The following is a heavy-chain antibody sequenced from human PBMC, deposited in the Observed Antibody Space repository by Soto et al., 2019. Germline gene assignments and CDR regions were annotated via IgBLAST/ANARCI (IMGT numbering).Heavy chain of an antibody. V-gene: IGHV3-21*01. CDR2: ISSSGNYI. D-gene: IGHD1-26*01. CDR1: GFTFSSYT. Sequence: GGSLRLSCAASGFTFSSYTINWVRQAPGKGLEWVSSISSSGNYIYYADSLKGRFTISRDNSKNSLFLQMNSLRAEDTAVYYCARDPIVPGYFDYWGQGALVTISS. CDR3: ARDPIVPGYFDY. J-gene: IGHJ4*02.